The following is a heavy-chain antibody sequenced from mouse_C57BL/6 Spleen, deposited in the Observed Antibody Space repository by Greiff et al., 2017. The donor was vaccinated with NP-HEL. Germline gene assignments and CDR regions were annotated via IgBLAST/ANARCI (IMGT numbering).Heavy chain of an antibody. CDR2: IYPRSGNT. CDR1: GYTFTSYG. Sequence: VQLQQSGAELARPGASVKLSCKASGYTFTSYGISWVKQRTGQGLEWIGEIYPRSGNTYYNEKFKGKATLTADKSSSTAYMELRSLTSEDSAVYFCARPSAGTSYFDYWGQGTTLTVSS. CDR3: ARPSAGTSYFDY. J-gene: IGHJ2*01. D-gene: IGHD4-1*01. V-gene: IGHV1-81*01.